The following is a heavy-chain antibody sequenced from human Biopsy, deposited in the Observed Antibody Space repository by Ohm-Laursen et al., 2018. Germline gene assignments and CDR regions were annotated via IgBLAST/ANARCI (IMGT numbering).Heavy chain of an antibody. CDR1: GFTFSDHY. D-gene: IGHD2-15*01. J-gene: IGHJ4*02. CDR3: ARMVARLGPCSGGTCYTGDDY. CDR2: SRNNANGYTT. Sequence: SLRLSCTASGFTFSDHYMEWVRQTPGRGLEWVGRSRNNANGYTTEYAASVKGRFTISRDESETSLYLQMSGLKTEDTAVYYCARMVARLGPCSGGTCYTGDDYRGQGTLVTVSS. V-gene: IGHV3-72*01.